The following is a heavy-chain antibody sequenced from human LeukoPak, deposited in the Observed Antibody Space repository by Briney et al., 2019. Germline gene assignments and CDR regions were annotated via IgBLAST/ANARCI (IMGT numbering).Heavy chain of an antibody. V-gene: IGHV3-30*01. CDR2: ISYDGSNK. CDR1: GFTFSSYA. D-gene: IGHD3-22*01. CDR3: AGGGYYDSRESVFDY. Sequence: PGRSLRLSCAASGFTFSSYAMHWVRQAPGKGLEWVAVISYDGSNKYYADSVKGRFTISRDNSKNTLYLQMNSLKAEDTAVYYCAGGGYYDSRESVFDYWGQGTLVTVSS. J-gene: IGHJ4*02.